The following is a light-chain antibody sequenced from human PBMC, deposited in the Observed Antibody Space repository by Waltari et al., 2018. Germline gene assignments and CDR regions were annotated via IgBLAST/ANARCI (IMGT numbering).Light chain of an antibody. Sequence: QSALTQAASVSGSPGQPITISCTGTSSDVGGYNYVSWYQQHPGKAPKLLIYDVSNRPCGVLNRFAGSKSGSTAARSISGLQAEDEADYYCASYRSTNTRVFGGGTKLTVL. CDR1: SSDVGGYNY. V-gene: IGLV2-14*03. CDR3: ASYRSTNTRV. CDR2: DVS. J-gene: IGLJ3*02.